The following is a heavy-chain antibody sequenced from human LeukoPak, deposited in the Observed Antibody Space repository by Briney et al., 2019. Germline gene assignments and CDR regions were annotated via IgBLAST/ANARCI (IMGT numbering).Heavy chain of an antibody. J-gene: IGHJ3*02. Sequence: PSQTLSLTCTVSGGSLSGGAYYWSWIRQHPGKGLEWIGYIYYSGNTYYNPSLKSRVTISVDTPKNQFSLKLSSVTAADTAVYYCATYDYGGAFDIWGQGTMVTVSS. CDR2: IYYSGNT. CDR3: ATYDYGGAFDI. V-gene: IGHV4-31*03. D-gene: IGHD4-17*01. CDR1: GGSLSGGAYY.